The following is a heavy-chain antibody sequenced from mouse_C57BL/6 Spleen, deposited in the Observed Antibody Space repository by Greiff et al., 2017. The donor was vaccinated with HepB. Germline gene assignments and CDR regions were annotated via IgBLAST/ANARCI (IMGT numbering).Heavy chain of an antibody. CDR3: AEGALGRFAY. CDR2: IYPGDGDT. Sequence: LVESGAELVKPGASVKISCKASGYAFSSYWMNWVKQRPGKGLEWIGQIYPGDGDTNYNGKFKGKATLTADKSSSTAYMQLSSLTSEDSAVYFCAEGALGRFAYWGQGTLVTVSA. CDR1: GYAFSSYW. D-gene: IGHD4-1*01. J-gene: IGHJ3*01. V-gene: IGHV1-80*01.